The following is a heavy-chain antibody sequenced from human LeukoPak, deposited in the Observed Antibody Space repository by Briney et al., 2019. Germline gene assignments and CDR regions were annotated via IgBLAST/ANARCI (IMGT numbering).Heavy chain of an antibody. CDR3: ARVGHYGGNSGTQSDY. D-gene: IGHD4-23*01. CDR2: IYYSGST. Sequence: PSETLSLTCTVSGGSISSYYWSWIRQPPGKGLEWIGYIYYSGSTNYNPSLKSRVTISVDTSKNQFSLKLSSVTAADTAVYYCARVGHYGGNSGTQSDYWGQGTLVTVSS. V-gene: IGHV4-59*12. CDR1: GGSISSYY. J-gene: IGHJ4*02.